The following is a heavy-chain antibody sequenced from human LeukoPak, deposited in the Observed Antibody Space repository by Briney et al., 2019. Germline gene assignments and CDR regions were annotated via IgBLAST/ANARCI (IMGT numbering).Heavy chain of an antibody. V-gene: IGHV3-23*01. CDR3: AKGGGEDWPFDY. J-gene: IGHJ4*02. CDR1: GFTFRNYA. D-gene: IGHD3-16*01. Sequence: PGGSLRLSCAASGFTFRNYAMSWVRQAPGKGLEWVSTLSVGGTTYYADSVRGRFTIPRENSKNTLYLQMNSLRAEDTAIYYCAKGGGEDWPFDYWGQGTLVTVSS. CDR2: LSVGGTT.